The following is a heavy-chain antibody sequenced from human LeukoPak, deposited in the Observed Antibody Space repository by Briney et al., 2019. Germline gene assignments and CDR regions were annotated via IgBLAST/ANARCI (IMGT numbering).Heavy chain of an antibody. CDR3: ARRNRAYSLFDL. D-gene: IGHD2-21*01. CDR2: INPHRGKT. Sequence: PSVSLSRKVSGYTFTIFDTNCVPDASGRGVEWGVGINPHRGKTGFTQKFQGRAPHKRNTPITRAYRELSSLTSQDRALYYCARRNRAYSLFDLWGRGTPVTVSS. V-gene: IGHV1-8*01. CDR1: GYTFTIFD. J-gene: IGHJ2*01.